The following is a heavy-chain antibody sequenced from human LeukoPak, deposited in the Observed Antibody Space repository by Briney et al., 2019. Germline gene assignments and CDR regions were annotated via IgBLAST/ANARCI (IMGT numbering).Heavy chain of an antibody. CDR1: GFTFSTYS. J-gene: IGHJ4*02. D-gene: IGHD4-11*01. Sequence: PGGSLRLSCAASGFTFSTYSMNWVRQAPGKGLEWVSSISSSSNSINYADSVKGRFTISRDNAKNSLYLQMNSLRAEDTAVYYCARGYCNVDYWGQGTLVTVSS. CDR3: ARGYCNVDY. CDR2: ISSSSNSI. V-gene: IGHV3-21*01.